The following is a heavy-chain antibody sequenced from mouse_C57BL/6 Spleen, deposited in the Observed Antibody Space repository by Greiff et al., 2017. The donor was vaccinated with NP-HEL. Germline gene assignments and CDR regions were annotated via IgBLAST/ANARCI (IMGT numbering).Heavy chain of an antibody. CDR3: AREDGNYYFDY. D-gene: IGHD2-1*01. Sequence: EVQRVESGGDLVKPGGSLKLSCAASGFTFSSYGMSWVRQTPDKRLEWVATISSGGSYTYYPDSVKGRFTISRDNAKNTLYLQMSSLKSEDTAMYYCAREDGNYYFDYWGQGTTLTVSS. CDR2: ISSGGSYT. J-gene: IGHJ2*01. CDR1: GFTFSSYG. V-gene: IGHV5-6*01.